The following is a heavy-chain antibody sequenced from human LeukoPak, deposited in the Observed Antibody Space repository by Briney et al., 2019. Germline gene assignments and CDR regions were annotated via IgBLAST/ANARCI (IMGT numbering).Heavy chain of an antibody. CDR3: ARLTGSGIVGTTGGFDH. CDR2: ISGSGSST. J-gene: IGHJ4*02. D-gene: IGHD1-26*01. V-gene: IGHV3-23*01. CDR1: GFTFSSYW. Sequence: SGGSLRLSCAASGFTFSSYWMSWVRQAPGKGLEWVSSISGSGSSTYSAESVKGRFTISRDKSKNTLYLQMNSLRGEDTAIYYCARLTGSGIVGTTGGFDHWGQGTLVTVSS.